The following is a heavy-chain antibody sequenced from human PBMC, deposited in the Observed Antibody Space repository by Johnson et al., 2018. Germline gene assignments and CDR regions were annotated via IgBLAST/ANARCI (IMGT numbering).Heavy chain of an antibody. V-gene: IGHV3-15*07. J-gene: IGHJ6*03. CDR2: IKSKPDGGTT. Sequence: VQLVESGGGLVKPGGSLRLSCAASGFTFSNAWMNWVRQAPGKGLEWVGRIKSKPDGGTTDYAAPVKGRFTISRDDSKNTLYLQMNSLKTEDTAVYYCTTHPTPPDFWSGYYPCYYYYMDVWGKGTTVTVSS. CDR1: GFTFSNAW. D-gene: IGHD3-3*01. CDR3: TTHPTPPDFWSGYYPCYYYYMDV.